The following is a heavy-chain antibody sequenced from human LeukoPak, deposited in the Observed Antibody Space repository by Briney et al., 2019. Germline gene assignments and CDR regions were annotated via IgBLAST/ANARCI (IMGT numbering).Heavy chain of an antibody. Sequence: SETLSLTCTVSGASISSSSYYWGWIRQPPGKGREWIGSIYYSGSTYYNSSLKSRVTISVDTSKSQFSLKLSSVTAADTAVYYCARDGGGAKSSHGRYYMDVWGTGTTVTVSS. V-gene: IGHV4-39*07. CDR1: GASISSSSYY. J-gene: IGHJ6*03. CDR2: IYYSGST. CDR3: ARDGGGAKSSHGRYYMDV. D-gene: IGHD6-13*01.